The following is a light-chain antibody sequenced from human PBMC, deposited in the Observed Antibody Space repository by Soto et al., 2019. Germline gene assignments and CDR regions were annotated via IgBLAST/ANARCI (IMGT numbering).Light chain of an antibody. Sequence: DIYMTQSPSSLSASVGDRVTITCRASQSISSYLNWYQQKPGKAPKLLIYAASNFQSGVPSRFSGSGSGTDFTLTISSLQPEDFATYYCQQSYSTPLSFGGGTKVDIK. CDR3: QQSYSTPLS. J-gene: IGKJ4*01. CDR2: AAS. CDR1: QSISSY. V-gene: IGKV1-39*01.